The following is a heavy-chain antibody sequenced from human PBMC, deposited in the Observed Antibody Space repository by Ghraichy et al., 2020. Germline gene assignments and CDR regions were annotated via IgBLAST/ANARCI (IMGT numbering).Heavy chain of an antibody. D-gene: IGHD5-24*01. CDR1: GFSVSTNY. CDR3: TLLATTPVWAFDI. J-gene: IGHJ3*02. CDR2: IYSGGDT. V-gene: IGHV3-66*01. Sequence: GGSLRLSCTASGFSVSTNYMTWVRQGPGKGLEWVSDIYSGGDTYYADSVKGRFAISRDNSKNTVYLQMNSLRAEDMAVYYCTLLATTPVWAFDIWGQGTMVTVSS.